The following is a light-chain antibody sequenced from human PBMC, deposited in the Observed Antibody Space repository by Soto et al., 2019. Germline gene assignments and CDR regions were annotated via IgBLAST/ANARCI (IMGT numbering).Light chain of an antibody. CDR1: QSISSW. J-gene: IGKJ1*01. V-gene: IGKV1-5*01. CDR3: QQYNSYWT. CDR2: DAS. Sequence: DIQMTQSPSTLSASVGDRVTITCRASQSISSWLAWYQQKPGKAPKLLIYDASSSESGVPSRFSGSGSGTEFTLTISSLQPDACATDYCQQYNSYWTFGQGLSVDIK.